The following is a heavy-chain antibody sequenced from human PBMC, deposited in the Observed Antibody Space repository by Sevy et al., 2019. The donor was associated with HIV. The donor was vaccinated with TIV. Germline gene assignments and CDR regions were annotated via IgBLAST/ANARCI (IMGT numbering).Heavy chain of an antibody. D-gene: IGHD1-26*01. CDR3: AGENAWGRGYS. J-gene: IGHJ4*02. CDR1: GGSITSLY. Sequence: SETLSLTCTVSGGSITSLYWSWIRQPPGKGLEWIANIYYNGHINYNPSLKSRVTLLLDTSKNQFSLRLSSVTAADTAMYYCAGENAWGRGYSWGQGTLVTVSS. CDR2: IYYNGHI. V-gene: IGHV4-59*08.